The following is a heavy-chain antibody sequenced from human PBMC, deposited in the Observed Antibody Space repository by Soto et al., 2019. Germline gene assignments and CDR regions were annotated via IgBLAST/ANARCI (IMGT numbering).Heavy chain of an antibody. CDR2: ISAYNGNT. D-gene: IGHD5-12*01. CDR1: GYTFTSYG. CDR3: ASYARGYSGYGPFDY. Sequence: VTSVKVSCKASGYTFTSYGISWVRQAPGQGLEWMGWISAYNGNTKYAQKLQGRVTMTTDTSTSTAYMELRSLRSDDTAVYYCASYARGYSGYGPFDYWGQGTLVSVSS. V-gene: IGHV1-18*01. J-gene: IGHJ4*02.